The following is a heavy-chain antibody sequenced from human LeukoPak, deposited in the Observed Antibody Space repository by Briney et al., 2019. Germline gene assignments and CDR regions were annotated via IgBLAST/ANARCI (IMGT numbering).Heavy chain of an antibody. CDR3: AKWAYSRRWFDP. CDR2: ISGSGGST. Sequence: GGCLRLSCAASGFTFSSYAMSWVRQAPGKGLEWVSAISGSGGSTYYADSVKGRFTISRGNSKNTLYLQMNSLRAEDTAVYYCAKWAYSRRWFDPWGQGTLVTVSS. D-gene: IGHD3-16*01. V-gene: IGHV3-23*01. J-gene: IGHJ5*02. CDR1: GFTFSSYA.